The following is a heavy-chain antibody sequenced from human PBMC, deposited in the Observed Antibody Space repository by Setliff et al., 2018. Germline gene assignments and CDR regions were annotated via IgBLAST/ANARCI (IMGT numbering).Heavy chain of an antibody. J-gene: IGHJ6*03. Sequence: SVKVSCKSSGGTFSNYGVSWVRQAPGQGLEWMGGTIPIFGTTDYSQKFQGRVTIITDESTNTAFMQLSSLRSEDTAVYYCVREGVDTRSSTDYRYYMDVWGKGTTVTVSS. CDR3: VREGVDTRSSTDYRYYMDV. V-gene: IGHV1-69*05. CDR1: GGTFSNYG. CDR2: TIPIFGTT. D-gene: IGHD5-18*01.